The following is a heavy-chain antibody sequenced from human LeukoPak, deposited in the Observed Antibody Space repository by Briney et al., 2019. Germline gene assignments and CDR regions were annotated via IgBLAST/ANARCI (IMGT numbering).Heavy chain of an antibody. J-gene: IGHJ4*02. CDR1: GNVFTADY. CDR2: IIPSDGST. V-gene: IGHV1-46*01. CDR3: ARDGSHWDFDH. Sequence: ASVKVSCKALGNVFTADYIHWVRQAPGQGLEWMGRIIPSDGSTIHAQSFEGGLTMTRDTSTRTVVMELRSLRSDDTAVYYCARDGSHWDFDHWGQGTLVSVSS. D-gene: IGHD7-27*01.